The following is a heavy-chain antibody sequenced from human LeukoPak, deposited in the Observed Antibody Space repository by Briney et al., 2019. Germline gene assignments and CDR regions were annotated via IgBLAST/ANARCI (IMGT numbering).Heavy chain of an antibody. CDR2: IYYRGST. CDR3: ARDLPGAGTSGGPFDD. Sequence: WVRQPPGKGLEWIGTIYYRGSTYYNPSLKSRVTISIDTSKNQFSLKLSSVTAADTAVYYCARDLPGAGTSGGPFDDWGQGTLVSVPS. V-gene: IGHV4-39*07. J-gene: IGHJ4*02. D-gene: IGHD6-19*01.